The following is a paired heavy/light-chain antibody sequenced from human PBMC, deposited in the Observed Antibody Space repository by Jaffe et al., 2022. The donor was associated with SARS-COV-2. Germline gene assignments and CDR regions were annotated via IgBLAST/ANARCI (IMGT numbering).Heavy chain of an antibody. CDR1: GFIVSSNY. CDR2: FYSDGST. CDR3: AREGRDNSNYPYGMDV. D-gene: IGHD4-4*01. Sequence: EVQLVESGGGLIQPGGSLRLSCAASGFIVSSNYMSWVRQAPGRGPEWVSVFYSDGSTYYTDSVKGRFSISRDNSKNTLYLQMKSLRVEDTAVYYCAREGRDNSNYPYGMDVWGQGTTVTVSS. J-gene: IGHJ6*02. V-gene: IGHV3-53*01.
Light chain of an antibody. CDR3: QQYESYSRT. CDR2: KAS. Sequence: DIQMTQSPSTLSASVGDRVTITCRASQTIYSWLAWYQQKPGKAPKLLIYKASSLESGVPSRFSGSGSGTEFTLTISSLQPDDFATYYCQQYESYSRTFGQGTKLEIK. CDR1: QTIYSW. J-gene: IGKJ2*01. V-gene: IGKV1-5*03.